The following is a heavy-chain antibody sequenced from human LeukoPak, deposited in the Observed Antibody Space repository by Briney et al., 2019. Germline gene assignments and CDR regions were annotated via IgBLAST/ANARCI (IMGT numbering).Heavy chain of an antibody. CDR3: ARQAQLWLHGNYYYYMDV. Sequence: PSETLSLTCTVSGGSISSYYWSWIWQPPGKGLEWIGYIYYSGSTHYNPSLKSRVTISVDTSKNQFSMKLSSVTAADTAVYYCARQAQLWLHGNYYYYMDVWGKGTTVTISS. CDR1: GGSISSYY. CDR2: IYYSGST. J-gene: IGHJ6*03. D-gene: IGHD5-18*01. V-gene: IGHV4-59*01.